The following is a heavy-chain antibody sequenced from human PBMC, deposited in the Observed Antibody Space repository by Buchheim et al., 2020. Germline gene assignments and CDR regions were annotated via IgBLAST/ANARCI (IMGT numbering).Heavy chain of an antibody. J-gene: IGHJ4*02. V-gene: IGHV3-7*04. CDR2: INKGGSET. CDR1: GFTFRNYW. D-gene: IGHD2-2*01. Sequence: VQLVESGGGLVQPGGSLRLSCTASGFTFRNYWMTWVRQAPGKGLEWVANINKGGSETYFLDSVKGRFTISRDNAKNSLYLQMNSLRAEDTAVYYCVKELVVAPTENFDSWGQGT. CDR3: VKELVVAPTENFDS.